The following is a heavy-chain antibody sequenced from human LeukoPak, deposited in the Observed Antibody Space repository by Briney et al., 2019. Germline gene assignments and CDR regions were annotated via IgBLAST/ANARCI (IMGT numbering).Heavy chain of an antibody. CDR1: GYTFISYG. J-gene: IGHJ4*02. CDR2: ISAYSGTT. CDR3: ARLRVINGDLDY. V-gene: IGHV1-18*01. Sequence: ASLKVSCKASGYTFISYGISWVRQAPGQGLEWMGWISAYSGTTKYTQKLRGRVTMTTETSTSTAYMELGSLRSDDTAVYYCARLRVINGDLDYWGQGTLVTVSS.